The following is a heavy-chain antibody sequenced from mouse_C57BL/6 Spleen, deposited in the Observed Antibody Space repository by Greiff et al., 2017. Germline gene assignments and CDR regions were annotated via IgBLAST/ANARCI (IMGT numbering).Heavy chain of an antibody. J-gene: IGHJ3*01. D-gene: IGHD2-4*01. Sequence: QVQLQQPGAELVKPGASVKLSCKASGYTFTSYWMHWVKQRPGQGLEWIGMIHPNSGSTNYNEKFKSKATLTVDKSSSTAYMQLSSLTSEDSAVYYCAREITTKKSAWFAYWGQGTLVTVSA. CDR3: AREITTKKSAWFAY. CDR2: IHPNSGST. V-gene: IGHV1-64*01. CDR1: GYTFTSYW.